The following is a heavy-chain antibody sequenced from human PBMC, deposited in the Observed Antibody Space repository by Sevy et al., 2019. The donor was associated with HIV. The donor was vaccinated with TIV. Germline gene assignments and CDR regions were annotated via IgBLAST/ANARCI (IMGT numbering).Heavy chain of an antibody. J-gene: IGHJ6*03. CDR2: IYYSGST. V-gene: IGHV4-59*01. D-gene: IGHD5-18*01. CDR3: ARVGRGFVDTATVTGKYYYYYMDV. Sequence: SETLSLTCTVSGGSISSYYWSWIRQPPGKGLEWIGYIYYSGSTNYNPSLKSRVTISVDTSKNQFSLKLSSVTAADTAVYYCARVGRGFVDTATVTGKYYYYYMDVWGKGTTVTVSS. CDR1: GGSISSYY.